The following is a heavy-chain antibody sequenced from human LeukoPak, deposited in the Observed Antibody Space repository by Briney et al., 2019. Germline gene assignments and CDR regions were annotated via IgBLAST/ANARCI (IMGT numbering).Heavy chain of an antibody. CDR3: ARAAKWELLRNFDY. J-gene: IGHJ4*02. CDR1: GYTFTSYG. D-gene: IGHD1-26*01. V-gene: IGHV1-2*02. Sequence: ASVKVSCKASGYTFTSYGISWVRQAPGQGLEWMGWINPNSGGTNYAQKFQGRVTMTRDTSISTAYMELSRLRSDDTAVYYCARAAKWELLRNFDYWGQGTLVTVSS. CDR2: INPNSGGT.